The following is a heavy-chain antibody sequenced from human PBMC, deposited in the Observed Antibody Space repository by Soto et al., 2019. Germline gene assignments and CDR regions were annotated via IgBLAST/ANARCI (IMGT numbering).Heavy chain of an antibody. CDR1: GFTFSSYG. V-gene: IGHV3-33*01. CDR2: IWYDGSNK. Sequence: GGSLRLSCAASGFTFSSYGMHWVRQAPGKGLEWVAVIWYDGSNKYYADSVKGRFTISRDNSENTLYLQMNSLRAEDTAVYYCARVFAGSGSYYNVWNYFDYWGQGTLVTVSS. CDR3: ARVFAGSGSYYNVWNYFDY. D-gene: IGHD3-10*01. J-gene: IGHJ4*02.